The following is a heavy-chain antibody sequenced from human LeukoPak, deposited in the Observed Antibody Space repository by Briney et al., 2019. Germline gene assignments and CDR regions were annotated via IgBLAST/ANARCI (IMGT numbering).Heavy chain of an antibody. CDR2: ISFDGSDK. CDR1: GFTFSGYA. D-gene: IGHD6-19*01. Sequence: PGGSLRLSCAASGFTFSGYAMHWVRQAPGKGLEWVAFISFDGSDKYYADSVKGRFTISRDNSKNTLYLQMNSLRAEDTAVYYCARDQPGTYTLSSTWGQGTLVTVSS. J-gene: IGHJ5*02. CDR3: ARDQPGTYTLSST. V-gene: IGHV3-30-3*01.